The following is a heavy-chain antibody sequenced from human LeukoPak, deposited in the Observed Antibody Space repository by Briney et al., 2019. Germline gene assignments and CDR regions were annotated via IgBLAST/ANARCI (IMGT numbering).Heavy chain of an antibody. CDR1: GGSISSSSYY. J-gene: IGHJ4*02. CDR3: ARHGGGYCSGGSCYGGFEYY. D-gene: IGHD2-15*01. V-gene: IGHV4-39*01. CDR2: LYYSGST. Sequence: PAETLSLTCTVSGGSISSSSYYWGWIRQPPGKGLEWIGSLYYSGSTHYNPSLKSRVTISVDTSKNQFSLKLSSVTAADTAAYYCARHGGGYCSGGSCYGGFEYYWGQGPLVTVSS.